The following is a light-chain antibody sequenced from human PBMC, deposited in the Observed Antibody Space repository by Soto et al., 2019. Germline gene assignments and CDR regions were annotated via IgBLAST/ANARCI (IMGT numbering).Light chain of an antibody. V-gene: IGLV6-57*04. CDR2: EVN. Sequence: NFMLTQPHSVSESPGKRVTISCTRSSGSIASNYVQWYQQRPGSAPTTVIYEVNQRPSGVPDRFSGSIDSSSNSASLTISGLKTEDEADYYCQSYDTVVVFGGGTKLTVL. J-gene: IGLJ2*01. CDR3: QSYDTVVV. CDR1: SGSIASNY.